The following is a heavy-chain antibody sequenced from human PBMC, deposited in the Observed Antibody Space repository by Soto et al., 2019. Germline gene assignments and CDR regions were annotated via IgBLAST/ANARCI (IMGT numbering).Heavy chain of an antibody. J-gene: IGHJ4*02. D-gene: IGHD1-26*01. V-gene: IGHV3-21*01. CDR2: ISSSSSYI. Sequence: GGSLRLSCAASGFTFSSYSMNWVRQAPGKGLEWVSSISSSSSYIYYADSVKGRFTISRDNAKNSLYLQMNSLRAEDTAVYYCARDGARWDKSDFDYWGQGTLVTVSS. CDR1: GFTFSSYS. CDR3: ARDGARWDKSDFDY.